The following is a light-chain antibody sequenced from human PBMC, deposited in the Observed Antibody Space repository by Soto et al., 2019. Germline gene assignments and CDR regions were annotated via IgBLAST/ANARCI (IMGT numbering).Light chain of an antibody. CDR2: GAC. Sequence: GKVALSRGGGAPLACRTSKSGRSSHLAWYQQKPGRAPRLLIYGACSRATGIPDRFSCIESETGIRLTTPVLEPGGCAVYNCQHSGTSPGTFGRGTRLEIK. V-gene: IGKV3-20*01. CDR1: KSGRSSH. CDR3: QHSGTSPGT. J-gene: IGKJ4*02.